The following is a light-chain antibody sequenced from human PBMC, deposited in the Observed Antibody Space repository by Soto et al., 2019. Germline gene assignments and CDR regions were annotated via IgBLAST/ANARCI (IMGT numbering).Light chain of an antibody. Sequence: ETVLTQSPGTLSLSPGYRSTLSCRASQSLTNSFIAWYQQKPGQAPRLLIYDTSSRATGIPDRFSGSGSGTDFTLTISRLEPEDFAVFFCQQYGTSEIIFGQGTRREIK. CDR3: QQYGTSEII. CDR1: QSLTNSF. CDR2: DTS. J-gene: IGKJ5*01. V-gene: IGKV3-20*01.